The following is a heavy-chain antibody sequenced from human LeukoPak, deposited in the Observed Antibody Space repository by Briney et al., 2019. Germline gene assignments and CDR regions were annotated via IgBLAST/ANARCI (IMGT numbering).Heavy chain of an antibody. D-gene: IGHD1-14*01. V-gene: IGHV3-11*01. Sequence: GGSLRLSCATSGFTFSHYYMSWIRQAPGKGLEWVSYISASGSIIYSADSVKGRFTISRDNAKNSLYLQMNSLRAEDTAVYYCAKPAKTDYADYWGQGTLVTVSS. J-gene: IGHJ4*02. CDR1: GFTFSHYY. CDR3: AKPAKTDYADY. CDR2: ISASGSII.